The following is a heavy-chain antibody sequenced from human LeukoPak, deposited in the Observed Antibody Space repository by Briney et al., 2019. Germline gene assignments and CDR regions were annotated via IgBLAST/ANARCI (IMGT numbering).Heavy chain of an antibody. J-gene: IGHJ6*04. V-gene: IGHV4-34*01. Sequence: PSETLSLTCAVYGGSFSGYYWSWIRQPPGKGLEWIGEINHSGSTNYNPSLKSRVTISVDTSKNQFSLKLSSVTAADTAVYYCARGGNGLWFGKYYYYYGMDVWGKGITVTVSS. CDR3: ARGGNGLWFGKYYYYYGMDV. CDR2: INHSGST. D-gene: IGHD3-10*01. CDR1: GGSFSGYY.